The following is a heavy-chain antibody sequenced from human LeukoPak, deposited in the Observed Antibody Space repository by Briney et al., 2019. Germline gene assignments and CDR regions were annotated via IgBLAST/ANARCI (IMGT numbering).Heavy chain of an antibody. Sequence: PGGSLRLSCAASGFTFSSYAMSWVRQAPGKGPEWVSAISGSGGSTYYADSVKGRFTISRDNSKNTLYLQMNSLRAEDTAVYYCANVEGGRTPFDYWGQGTLVTVSS. CDR3: ANVEGGRTPFDY. V-gene: IGHV3-23*01. CDR1: GFTFSSYA. CDR2: ISGSGGST. J-gene: IGHJ4*02. D-gene: IGHD1-1*01.